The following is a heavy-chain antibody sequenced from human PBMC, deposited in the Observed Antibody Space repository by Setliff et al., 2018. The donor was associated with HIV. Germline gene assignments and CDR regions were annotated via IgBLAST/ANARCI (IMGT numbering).Heavy chain of an antibody. D-gene: IGHD3-22*01. J-gene: IGHJ4*02. CDR2: TYYSGYT. Sequence: SETLSLTCTVSGGSISSGDYYWSWIRQPPGKGLEWIGYTYYSGYTQYNPSLKSRVTISVDTSKNQFPLKLRSVSAADTAVYYCARASSGYLIVHYWGQGTLVTVSS. CDR3: ARASSGYLIVHY. CDR1: GGSISSGDYY. V-gene: IGHV4-30-4*01.